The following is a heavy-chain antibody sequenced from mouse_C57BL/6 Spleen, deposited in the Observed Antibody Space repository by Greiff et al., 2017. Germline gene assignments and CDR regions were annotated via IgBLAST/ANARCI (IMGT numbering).Heavy chain of an antibody. Sequence: QVQLQQPGAELVMPGASVKLSCKASGYTFPSYWMHWVKQRPGQGLEWIGEIDPSDSYTNYNQKFKGKSTLTVDKSSSTAYMQLSSLTSEDAAVYYGARFGYINYEYFDVWGTGTTVTVSS. V-gene: IGHV1-69*01. D-gene: IGHD2-5*01. J-gene: IGHJ1*03. CDR1: GYTFPSYW. CDR3: ARFGYINYEYFDV. CDR2: IDPSDSYT.